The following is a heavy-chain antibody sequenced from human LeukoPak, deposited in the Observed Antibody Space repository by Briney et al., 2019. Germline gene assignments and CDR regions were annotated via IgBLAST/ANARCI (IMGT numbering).Heavy chain of an antibody. V-gene: IGHV3-30-3*01. CDR3: AGLDTAMAHDY. J-gene: IGHJ4*02. D-gene: IGHD5-18*01. CDR2: ISYDGSNK. Sequence: GGSLRLSCAASGFTFSSYAMHWVRQAPGKGLEWVAVISYDGSNKYYADSVKGRFTISRDNPKNTLYLQMNSLRAEDTAVYYCAGLDTAMAHDYWGQGTLVTVSS. CDR1: GFTFSSYA.